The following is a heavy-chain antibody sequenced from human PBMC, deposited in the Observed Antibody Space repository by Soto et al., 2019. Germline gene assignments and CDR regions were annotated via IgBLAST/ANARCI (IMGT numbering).Heavy chain of an antibody. CDR2: IYYSGST. CDR3: ASTSFGSSSSVQVGYYFDY. D-gene: IGHD6-6*01. J-gene: IGHJ4*02. CDR1: GGSISSYY. Sequence: SETLSLTCTVSGGSISSYYWSWIRQPPGKGLEWIGYIYYSGSTNYNPSLKGRVTISVDTSKNQFSLKLSSVTAADTAVYYCASTSFGSSSSVQVGYYFDYWGQGTLVTVSS. V-gene: IGHV4-59*01.